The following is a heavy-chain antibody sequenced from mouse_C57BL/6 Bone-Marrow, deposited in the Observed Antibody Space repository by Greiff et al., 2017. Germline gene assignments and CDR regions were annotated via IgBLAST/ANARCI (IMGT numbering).Heavy chain of an antibody. Sequence: VQVVESGPGLVAPSQSLSITCTVSGFSLTSYGVHWVRQPPGKGLEWLVVIWSDGSTIYNSAPKSRLSISKDNSKSQVFLKMNSLQTDDTAKYDSARHRYGYDDLLDYWGQGTTLTVSS. CDR3: ARHRYGYDDLLDY. V-gene: IGHV2-6-1*01. CDR2: IWSDGST. J-gene: IGHJ2*01. CDR1: GFSLTSYG. D-gene: IGHD2-2*01.